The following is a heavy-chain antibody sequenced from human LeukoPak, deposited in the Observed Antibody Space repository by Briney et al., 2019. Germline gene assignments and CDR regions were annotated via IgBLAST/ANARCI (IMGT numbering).Heavy chain of an antibody. D-gene: IGHD6-19*01. V-gene: IGHV1-69*05. J-gene: IGHJ5*02. Sequence: ASVKVSCKASGGTFSSYAISWVRQAPGQGLEWMGGIIPIFGTANYAQKFQGRVTITTDESTSTAYMELSSLRSEDTAVYYCAHRPGYSSGWYYWFDPWGQGTLVTVSP. CDR2: IIPIFGTA. CDR3: AHRPGYSSGWYYWFDP. CDR1: GGTFSSYA.